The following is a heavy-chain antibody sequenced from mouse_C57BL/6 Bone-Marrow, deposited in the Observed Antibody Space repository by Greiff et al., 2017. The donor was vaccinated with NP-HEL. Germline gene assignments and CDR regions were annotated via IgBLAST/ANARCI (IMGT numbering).Heavy chain of an antibody. CDR3: ASHYGSSYNAMDY. J-gene: IGHJ4*01. CDR1: GFTFSSYG. Sequence: EVPLVDSSRAVFHPFCSLKLSFAASGFTFSSYGMSWVRQTPDKRLEWVATISSGGSYTYYPDSVKGRFTISRDNAKNTLYLQMSSLKSEDTAMYYCASHYGSSYNAMDYWGQGTSVTVSS. V-gene: IGHV5-6*01. CDR2: ISSGGSYT. D-gene: IGHD1-1*01.